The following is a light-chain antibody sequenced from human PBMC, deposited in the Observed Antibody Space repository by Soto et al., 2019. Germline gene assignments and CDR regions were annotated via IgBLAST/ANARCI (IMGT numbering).Light chain of an antibody. CDR2: DAS. Sequence: DLQMTQSPSSLSASVGDRVTITCQASQDITSYLKWYQHKPGKAPKLLIYDASILEAGVPSRFSGSGSGTDFTFPISSLQPEDVATYYCQHCDYLPIFGPGTTVDFK. CDR3: QHCDYLPI. V-gene: IGKV1-33*01. J-gene: IGKJ3*01. CDR1: QDITSY.